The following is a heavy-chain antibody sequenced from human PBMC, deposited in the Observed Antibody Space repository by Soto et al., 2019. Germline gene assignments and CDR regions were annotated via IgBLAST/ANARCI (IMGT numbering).Heavy chain of an antibody. J-gene: IGHJ5*02. D-gene: IGHD3-10*01. CDR2: ISRSGTT. V-gene: IGHV4-34*01. Sequence: QVQLQQWGAGLLKPSETLSLSCAVYGGYFNDNYYTWFRQPPGKGLEWIGEISRSGTTKYIPSLKSRATISFDTSKNHVSLRVTSMTAAVTAVYYCATSLWFGTQVELWGQGALVTVSS. CDR1: GGYFNDNY. CDR3: ATSLWFGTQVEL.